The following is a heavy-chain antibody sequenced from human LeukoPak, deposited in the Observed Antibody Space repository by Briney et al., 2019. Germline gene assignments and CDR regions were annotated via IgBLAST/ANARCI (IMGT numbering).Heavy chain of an antibody. V-gene: IGHV3-23*01. D-gene: IGHD3-10*01. J-gene: IGHJ4*02. CDR3: AKDDAWLRFGE. Sequence: GSLRLSCAASGFTFSNHGMNWVRQAPGKGLEWVSGISPSGDITYYADSVKGRFTISRGNSKNTLYLEVISLTAEDTAVYYCAKDDAWLRFGEWSQGTLVTVSS. CDR2: ISPSGDIT. CDR1: GFTFSNHG.